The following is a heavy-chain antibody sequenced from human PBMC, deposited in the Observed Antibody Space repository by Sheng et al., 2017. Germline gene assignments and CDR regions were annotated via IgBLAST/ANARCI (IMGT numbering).Heavy chain of an antibody. V-gene: IGHV1-69*05. CDR2: IIPIFDTA. D-gene: IGHD4-4*01. CDR3: ARGVMTIVTTDYFYYHGR. Sequence: QVQLVQSGAEVKKPGSSVKVSCKASGGTFRSHAISWVRQAAGQGLEWMGGIIPIFDTANYAQKFQGRVTISTDESTSTAYMELSSLRSEDTAVYFCARGVMTIVTTDYFYYHGRLGEGTTVTVSS. CDR1: GGTFRSHA. J-gene: IGHJ6*03.